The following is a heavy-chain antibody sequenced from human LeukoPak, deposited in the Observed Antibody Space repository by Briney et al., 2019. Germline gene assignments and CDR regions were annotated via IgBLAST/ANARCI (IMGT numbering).Heavy chain of an antibody. Sequence: GGSLTLSCAPSGLTFSSYSMNWVRQAPGKGLEWVSSISSSSYIYYADSVKGRFTISRDNAKNSLYLQMNSLRAEDTAVYYCARDRDSLTIDPWGQGTLGTVSS. V-gene: IGHV3-21*01. CDR1: GLTFSSYS. J-gene: IGHJ5*02. D-gene: IGHD1/OR15-1a*01. CDR2: ISSSSYI. CDR3: ARDRDSLTIDP.